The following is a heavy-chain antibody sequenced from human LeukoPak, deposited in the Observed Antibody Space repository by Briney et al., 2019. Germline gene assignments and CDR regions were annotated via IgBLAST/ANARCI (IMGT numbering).Heavy chain of an antibody. Sequence: PGGSLRLSCAASGFTFSSYGMHWVRQAPGKGLEWVAVIWYDGSNKYYADSVKGRFTISRDNSKNTLYLQMNSLRAEDTAVYYCARDTRFWFGEPYYFDYWGQGTLVTVSS. J-gene: IGHJ4*02. CDR3: ARDTRFWFGEPYYFDY. D-gene: IGHD3-10*01. V-gene: IGHV3-33*01. CDR2: IWYDGSNK. CDR1: GFTFSSYG.